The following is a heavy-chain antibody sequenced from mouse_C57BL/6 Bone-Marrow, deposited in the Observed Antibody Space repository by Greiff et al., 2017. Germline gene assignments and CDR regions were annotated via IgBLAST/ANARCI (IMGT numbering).Heavy chain of an antibody. Sequence: VKLMESGPELVKPGASVKLSCKASGYTFTSYDINWVKQRPGQGLEWIGWIYPRDGSTKYNEKFKGKATLTVDTSSSTAYMELNSLTSEDSAVYFCARRGYYGSSPWFAYWGQGTLVTVSA. V-gene: IGHV1-85*01. CDR1: GYTFTSYD. CDR3: ARRGYYGSSPWFAY. J-gene: IGHJ3*01. D-gene: IGHD1-1*01. CDR2: IYPRDGST.